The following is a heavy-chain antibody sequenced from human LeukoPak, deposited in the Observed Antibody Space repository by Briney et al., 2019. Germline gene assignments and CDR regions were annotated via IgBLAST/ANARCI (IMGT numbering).Heavy chain of an antibody. V-gene: IGHV1-46*01. CDR1: GYTFTSYY. J-gene: IGHJ4*02. D-gene: IGHD6-19*01. Sequence: ASVKVSCKASGYTFTSYYIHWVRLAPGQGFEWMGLINPSAGTTAYAQKFQGRVIVTRDTSTSTVYMELSNLRFEDTAIYYCARADMTVAGKAFDYWGQGTVVTVSS. CDR3: ARADMTVAGKAFDY. CDR2: INPSAGTT.